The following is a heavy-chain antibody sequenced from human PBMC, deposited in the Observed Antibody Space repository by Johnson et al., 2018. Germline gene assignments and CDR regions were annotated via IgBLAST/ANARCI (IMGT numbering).Heavy chain of an antibody. J-gene: IGHJ5*02. CDR2: IWYDGSNK. V-gene: IGHV3-33*08. CDR3: AREGGSGSPHWFDP. D-gene: IGHD3-10*01. CDR1: GFTFSSYG. Sequence: QVQLLESGGGLVQPGGSLRLSCAASGFTFSSYGMHWVRQAPGKGLEWVAVIWYDGSNKYYADCVKGRFTISRDNSKNTLYLQMNSLRAEDTAVYYCAREGGSGSPHWFDPWGQGTLVTVSS.